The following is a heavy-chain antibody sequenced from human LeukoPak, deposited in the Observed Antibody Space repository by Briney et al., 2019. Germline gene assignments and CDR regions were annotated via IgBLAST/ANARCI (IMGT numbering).Heavy chain of an antibody. V-gene: IGHV3-30*02. CDR2: IRYGGTNE. D-gene: IGHD3-9*01. CDR3: ARDQHYDVLTAFGLDV. J-gene: IGHJ6*02. Sequence: GGSLRLSCAASGFTFSSFGMHWVRQAPGKGLEWVAFIRYGGTNEYYADSVKGRFTISRDNSKNTLSLLMNGLRVEDTAVYYCARDQHYDVLTAFGLDVWGQETTVTVSS. CDR1: GFTFSSFG.